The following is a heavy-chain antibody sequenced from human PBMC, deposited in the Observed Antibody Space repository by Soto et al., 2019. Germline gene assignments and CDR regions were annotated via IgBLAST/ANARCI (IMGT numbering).Heavy chain of an antibody. D-gene: IGHD6-13*01. V-gene: IGHV1-58*01. Sequence: SVKVSCKASGFTFTTSAVQGVRQARGQRLEWIGWIVVGSGNKIYAQRFQERVAITRDMSTSTAYMELSSLRSEDTAVYYCAAVGIASVGYYKGMDVWGQGTTVTVSS. CDR3: AAVGIASVGYYKGMDV. CDR2: IVVGSGNK. J-gene: IGHJ6*02. CDR1: GFTFTTSA.